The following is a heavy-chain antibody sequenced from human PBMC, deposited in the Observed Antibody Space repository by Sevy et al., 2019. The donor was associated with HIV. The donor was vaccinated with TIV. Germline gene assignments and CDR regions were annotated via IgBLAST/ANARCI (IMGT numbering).Heavy chain of an antibody. CDR1: GFTFSKYS. J-gene: IGHJ4*02. CDR2: LSFGCGEI. V-gene: IGHV3-23*01. CDR3: AREGCTKPHDY. D-gene: IGHD2-8*01. Sequence: GESLKISCAASGFTFSKYSMSWVRQPPGKGLEWVSTLSFGCGEINYADSVKGRFTISRDNSKNSVYLQMKNLRPQDTGVYYCAREGCTKPHDYWGQGTLVTVSS.